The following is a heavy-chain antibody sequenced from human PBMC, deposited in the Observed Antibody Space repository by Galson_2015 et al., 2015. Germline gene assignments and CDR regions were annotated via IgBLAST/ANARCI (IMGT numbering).Heavy chain of an antibody. D-gene: IGHD1-26*01. Sequence: SLRLSCAASGFTFDSYEMIWVRQAPGKGLEWVSYISTSGSTIYYADSVRGRFTISRDNGKNSLYLQMSSLRAEDTAVYYCAREGAYYFDYWGQGTLVTVSS. CDR2: ISTSGSTI. CDR3: AREGAYYFDY. V-gene: IGHV3-48*03. J-gene: IGHJ4*02. CDR1: GFTFDSYE.